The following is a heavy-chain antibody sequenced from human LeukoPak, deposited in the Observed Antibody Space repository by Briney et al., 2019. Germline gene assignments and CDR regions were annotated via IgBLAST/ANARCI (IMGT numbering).Heavy chain of an antibody. V-gene: IGHV1-2*04. Sequence: GASVKVSCKASGYTFTGYYMHWVRQAPGQGLEWMGWINPNSGGTNYAQKFQGWVTMTRDTSISTAYMELSRLRSDDTAVYYCARDLEPSIAARPADVWGQGTLVTVSS. D-gene: IGHD6-6*01. CDR3: ARDLEPSIAARPADV. CDR2: INPNSGGT. J-gene: IGHJ4*02. CDR1: GYTFTGYY.